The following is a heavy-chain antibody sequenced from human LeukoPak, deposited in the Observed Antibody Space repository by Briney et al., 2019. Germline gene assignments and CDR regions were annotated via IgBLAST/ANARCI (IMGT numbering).Heavy chain of an antibody. CDR3: ARDLDYYYYMDV. Sequence: SETLSLTCAVYGGSFSGYYWSWIRQPPGKGLEWIGEINHGGSTNYNPSLKSRVTISVDKSKNQFSLKLSSVTAADTAVYYCARDLDYYYYMDVWGKGTTVTVSS. CDR2: INHGGST. V-gene: IGHV4-34*01. J-gene: IGHJ6*03. CDR1: GGSFSGYY.